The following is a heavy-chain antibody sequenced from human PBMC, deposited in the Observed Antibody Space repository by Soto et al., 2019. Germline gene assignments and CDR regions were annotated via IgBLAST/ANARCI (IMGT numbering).Heavy chain of an antibody. V-gene: IGHV1-69*13. CDR1: GGTFSSYA. J-gene: IGHJ4*02. CDR2: IIPIFGTA. CDR3: ARGAPHYDSSGYPPDYFDY. D-gene: IGHD3-22*01. Sequence: SVKVSFKASGGTFSSYAISWLRQAPGQGLEWMGGIIPIFGTANYAQKFQGRVTITADESTSTAYMELSSLRSEDTAVYYCARGAPHYDSSGYPPDYFDYWGQGTLVTVSS.